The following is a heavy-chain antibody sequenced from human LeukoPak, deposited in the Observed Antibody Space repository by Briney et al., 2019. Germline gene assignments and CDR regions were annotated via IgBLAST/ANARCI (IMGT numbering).Heavy chain of an antibody. CDR1: GFTFSDHY. D-gene: IGHD3-16*01. CDR2: TRNKANSYTT. V-gene: IGHV3-72*01. J-gene: IGHJ4*02. Sequence: SGGSLGLSCAASGFTFSDHYMDWVRQAPGKGLEWVGRTRNKANSYTTEYAASVKGRFTISRDDSKNSLYLQMNSLKTEDTAVYYCASLGFDYWGQGTLVTVSS. CDR3: ASLGFDY.